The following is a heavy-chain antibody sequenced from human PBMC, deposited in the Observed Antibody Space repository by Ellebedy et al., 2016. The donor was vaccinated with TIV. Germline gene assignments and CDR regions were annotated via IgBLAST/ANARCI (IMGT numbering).Heavy chain of an antibody. D-gene: IGHD3-10*01. CDR2: IYYSGST. J-gene: IGHJ4*02. V-gene: IGHV4-59*01. CDR1: GGSISSYY. Sequence: MPSETLSLTCTVSGGSISSYYWSWIRQPPGKGLEWIGYIYYSGSTNYNPSLKSRATMSIDTSKNQVSLKLSSVTAADTAVYYCARASYSIGYYGIDYWGPGNLVTVSS. CDR3: ARASYSIGYYGIDY.